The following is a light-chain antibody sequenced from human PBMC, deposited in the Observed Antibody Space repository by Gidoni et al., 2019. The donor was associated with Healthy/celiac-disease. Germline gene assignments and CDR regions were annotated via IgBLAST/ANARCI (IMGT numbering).Light chain of an antibody. Sequence: DIHMTQSPSSLSASVGDRVTITCRASQSISSYLNWYQQKPGKAPKLLIYAASSLQSGIPSRFSGSGSGTDFTLTISSLQPEDFATYYCQQSNSTPATFGGGTKVEIK. CDR3: QQSNSTPAT. J-gene: IGKJ4*01. CDR2: AAS. CDR1: QSISSY. V-gene: IGKV1-39*01.